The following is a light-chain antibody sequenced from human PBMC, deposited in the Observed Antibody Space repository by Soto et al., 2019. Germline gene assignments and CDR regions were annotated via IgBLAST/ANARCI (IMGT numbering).Light chain of an antibody. CDR3: QHYNNWPPWT. V-gene: IGKV3-15*01. Sequence: EIVMTQSPATLSVSPGVRVTLSCRASQSVSNNLAWYQQKPGQAPRLLIYGASTRATGIPARFSGSGSGTEFTLTISSLQSEDFAVYYCQHYNNWPPWTFGQGTKVEIK. CDR1: QSVSNN. J-gene: IGKJ1*01. CDR2: GAS.